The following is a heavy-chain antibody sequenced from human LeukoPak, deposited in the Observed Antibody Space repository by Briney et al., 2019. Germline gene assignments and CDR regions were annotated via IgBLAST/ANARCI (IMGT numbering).Heavy chain of an antibody. J-gene: IGHJ4*02. Sequence: SETLSLTCTASGVSFTDYFWGWVRQPPGKGLEWIGSIYYSGRTFYNPSLKNRVSISLDTSKGQFSLNLDSVTAADTAVYFCTRDRAHGTQDYWGQGTLVTVS. V-gene: IGHV4-39*07. CDR1: GVSFTDYF. D-gene: IGHD1-26*01. CDR3: TRDRAHGTQDY. CDR2: IYYSGRT.